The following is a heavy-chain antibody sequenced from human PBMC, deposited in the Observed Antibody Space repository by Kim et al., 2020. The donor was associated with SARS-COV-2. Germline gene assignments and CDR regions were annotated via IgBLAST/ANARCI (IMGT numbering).Heavy chain of an antibody. V-gene: IGHV4-34*01. CDR2: INHSGST. J-gene: IGHJ6*03. D-gene: IGHD3-22*01. CDR3: ARGGGYYYDSSGYYPLGYYYYYMDV. Sequence: SETLSLTCAVYGGSFSGYYWSWIRQPPGKGLEWIGEINHSGSTNYNPSLKSRVTISVDTSKNQFSLKLSSVTAADTAVYYCARGGGYYYDSSGYYPLGYYYYYMDVWGKGTTVTVSS. CDR1: GGSFSGYY.